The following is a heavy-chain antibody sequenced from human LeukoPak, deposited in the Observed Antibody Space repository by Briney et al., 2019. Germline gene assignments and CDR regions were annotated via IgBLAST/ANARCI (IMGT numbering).Heavy chain of an antibody. CDR3: ATSVGYHGSKNAFDV. D-gene: IGHD2-15*01. V-gene: IGHV4-59*08. J-gene: IGHJ3*01. CDR1: GGSISSYF. Sequence: PSETLSLTCSVSGGSISSYFWTWIRQPPGKRPEWIGNTHYSGSTNYNPSLKGRVSISLDTSKNGFSLELTSVTAADTAVYYCATSVGYHGSKNAFDVWGLGTMVTVSS. CDR2: THYSGST.